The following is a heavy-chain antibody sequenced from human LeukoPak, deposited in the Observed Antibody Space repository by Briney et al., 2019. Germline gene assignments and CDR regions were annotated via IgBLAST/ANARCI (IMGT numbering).Heavy chain of an antibody. D-gene: IGHD6-19*01. CDR2: INPNSGGT. CDR3: ASGGERYSSGWYGDY. Sequence: ASVKVSCKASGYTFTGYYMHWVRQAPGQSLEWMGWINPNSGGTKYAQKFQGRVTMTRDTSISTAYMELSRLTSDDTAVYYCASGGERYSSGWYGDYWGQGTLVTVSS. CDR1: GYTFTGYY. J-gene: IGHJ4*02. V-gene: IGHV1-2*02.